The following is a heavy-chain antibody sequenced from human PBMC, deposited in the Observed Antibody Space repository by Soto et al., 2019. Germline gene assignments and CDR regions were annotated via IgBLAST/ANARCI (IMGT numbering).Heavy chain of an antibody. D-gene: IGHD6-13*01. Sequence: ASETLSLTCAVSGGSISSYDWSWIRQPPGKGLEWIGYIYYSGSTYYNPSLKSRVTISVDTSKNQFSLKLSSVTAEDTAVYYCARGYSSSCDIWGQGTMVTVS. V-gene: IGHV4-59*12. CDR2: IYYSGST. J-gene: IGHJ3*02. CDR1: GGSISSYD. CDR3: ARGYSSSCDI.